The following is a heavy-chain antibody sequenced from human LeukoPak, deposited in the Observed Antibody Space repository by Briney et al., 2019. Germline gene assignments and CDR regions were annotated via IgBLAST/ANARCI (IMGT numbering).Heavy chain of an antibody. V-gene: IGHV3-11*06. Sequence: GGSLRLSCAGSGFTFKDYYLNWIRQAPGKGLGWVSYISGGSTYTNYANSVKGRFTISRDNARNSLFLQMNSLTAEDTAIYYRARSLNSAVKSKDVWGQGTAGTVSS. J-gene: IGHJ6*02. CDR1: GFTFKDYY. CDR2: ISGGSTYT. D-gene: IGHD6-19*01. CDR3: ARSLNSAVKSKDV.